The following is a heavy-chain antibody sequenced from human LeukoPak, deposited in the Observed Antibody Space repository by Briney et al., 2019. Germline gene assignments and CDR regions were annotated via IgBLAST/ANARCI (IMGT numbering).Heavy chain of an antibody. Sequence: ASVKVSCKASGGTFSSYAISWVRQAPGQGLEGMGGIIPIFGTANYAQKFQGRVTVTADESTSTAYRELRSLRSEDTAVYYCARAKEGIAAAGTRTNYYYYMDVWGKGTTVTISS. V-gene: IGHV1-69*13. D-gene: IGHD6-13*01. J-gene: IGHJ6*03. CDR3: ARAKEGIAAAGTRTNYYYYMDV. CDR1: GGTFSSYA. CDR2: IIPIFGTA.